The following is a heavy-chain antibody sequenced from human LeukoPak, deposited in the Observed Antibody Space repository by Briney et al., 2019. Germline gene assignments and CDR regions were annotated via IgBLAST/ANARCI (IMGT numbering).Heavy chain of an antibody. CDR1: GFTFSSYA. CDR2: ISYDGSNK. Sequence: GGSLRLSCAASGFTFSSYAMHWVRQAPGKGLEWVAVISYDGSNKYYADSVKGRFTISRDNSKNTLYLQMNSLRAEDTAVYYCARLPHFDWLLPFDYWGQGTLVTVSS. V-gene: IGHV3-30*01. D-gene: IGHD3-9*01. CDR3: ARLPHFDWLLPFDY. J-gene: IGHJ4*02.